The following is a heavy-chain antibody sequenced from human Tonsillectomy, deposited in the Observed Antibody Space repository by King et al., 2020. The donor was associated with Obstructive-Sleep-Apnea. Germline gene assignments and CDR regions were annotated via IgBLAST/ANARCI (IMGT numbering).Heavy chain of an antibody. D-gene: IGHD6-13*01. CDR2: IYWDDDK. Sequence: TLKESGPTLVKPTQTLTLTCTFSGFSLTTGGVAVAWIRQPPGKALEWLALIYWDDDKRYRPSLKSRLTITRDTSKKQVVLTMTDMDPLDTATYFCAHRSIAAAGRYYFDYWGQGPLVTVSS. CDR3: AHRSIAAAGRYYFDY. V-gene: IGHV2-5*02. J-gene: IGHJ4*02. CDR1: GFSLTTGGVA.